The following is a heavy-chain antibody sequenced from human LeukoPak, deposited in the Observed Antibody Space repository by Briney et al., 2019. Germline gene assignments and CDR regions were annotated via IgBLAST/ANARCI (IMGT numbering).Heavy chain of an antibody. J-gene: IGHJ3*02. Sequence: NPGGSLRLSCAAFGFNFNTYSMNWVRQAPGKGLEWVSSISSSSNYIYYADSVKGRFTISRDNAKNSLYLHMSSLRAEDTAVYYCARGRNAFDIWGLGTVVTVSS. CDR1: GFNFNTYS. CDR3: ARGRNAFDI. CDR2: ISSSSNYI. V-gene: IGHV3-21*01.